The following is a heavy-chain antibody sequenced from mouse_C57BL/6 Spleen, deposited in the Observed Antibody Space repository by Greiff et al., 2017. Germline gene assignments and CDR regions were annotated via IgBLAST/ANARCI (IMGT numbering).Heavy chain of an antibody. CDR2: INPGSGGT. J-gene: IGHJ2*01. CDR1: GYAFTNYL. Sequence: VQLQKSGAELVRPGTSVKVSCKASGYAFTNYLIEWVKQRPGQGLEWIGVINPGSGGTNYNEKFKGKETLTADKSSSTAYMQLSSLTSEDSAVYFCARGKQMDYWGQGTTLTVSS. CDR3: ARGKQMDY. V-gene: IGHV1-54*01.